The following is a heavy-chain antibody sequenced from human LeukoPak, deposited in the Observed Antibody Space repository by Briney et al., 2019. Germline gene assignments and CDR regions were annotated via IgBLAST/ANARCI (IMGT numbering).Heavy chain of an antibody. J-gene: IGHJ4*02. CDR2: MNPNSGNT. V-gene: IGHV1-8*02. CDR1: GYIFSNYG. Sequence: ASVKVSCKASGYIFSNYGITWVGQATGQGLEWMGWMNPNSGNTGYAQKFQGRVTMTRNTSISTAYMELSSLRSEDTAVYYCARDLRGGDCYFDYWGQGTLVTVSS. CDR3: ARDLRGGDCYFDY. D-gene: IGHD2-21*02.